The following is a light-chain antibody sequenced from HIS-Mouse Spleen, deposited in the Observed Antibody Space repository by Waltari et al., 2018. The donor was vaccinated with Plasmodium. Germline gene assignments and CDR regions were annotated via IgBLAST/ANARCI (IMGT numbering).Light chain of an antibody. CDR2: GAS. CDR3: QQYGSSPYT. J-gene: IGKJ2*01. CDR1: QSVSSSY. V-gene: IGKV3-20*01. Sequence: ELVLTQSPATLSLSPGERATLSCRASQSVSSSYLAWYQQKPGQAPRLLIYGASSRDTGIPDRFSGSGSGTDFTLTSSRLEPEDFAVYDCQQYGSSPYTFGQGTKLEIK.